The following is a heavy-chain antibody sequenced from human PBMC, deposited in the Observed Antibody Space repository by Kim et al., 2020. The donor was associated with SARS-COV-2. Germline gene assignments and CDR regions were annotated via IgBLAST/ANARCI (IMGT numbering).Heavy chain of an antibody. J-gene: IGHJ6*02. Sequence: NPSLKSRVTISVDTSKNQFSLKLSSVTAADTAVYYCASRRDGYPIGGMDVWGQGTTVTVSS. CDR3: ASRRDGYPIGGMDV. D-gene: IGHD5-12*01. V-gene: IGHV4-4*09.